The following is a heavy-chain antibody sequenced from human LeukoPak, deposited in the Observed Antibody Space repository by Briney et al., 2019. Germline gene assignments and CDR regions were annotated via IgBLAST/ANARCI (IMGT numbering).Heavy chain of an antibody. Sequence: GGSLRLSCAASGFTFSSSAMNWVRQTPGKGLEWVSAIVGGSTYYADSVKGRFTISRDNSKNTLYLQMNSLRAEDTAVYYCATYTSGSYYKGLDYWGQGTLVTVSS. J-gene: IGHJ4*02. CDR2: IVGGST. CDR1: GFTFSSSA. D-gene: IGHD3-10*01. CDR3: ATYTSGSYYKGLDY. V-gene: IGHV3-23*01.